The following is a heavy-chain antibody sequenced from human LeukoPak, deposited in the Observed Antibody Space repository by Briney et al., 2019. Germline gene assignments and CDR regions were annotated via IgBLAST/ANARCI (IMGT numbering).Heavy chain of an antibody. CDR3: ARQPGDSSPFDY. J-gene: IGHJ4*02. CDR1: GDSTSRYY. V-gene: IGHV4-59*08. Sequence: SETLSLTCTVSGDSTSRYYWSWIRQPPGKGLEWIGYIYYSGSTNYNPSLKSRVTISVDTSKNQFSLKLSSVTAADTAVYYCARQPGDSSPFDYWGQGTLVTVSS. CDR2: IYYSGST. D-gene: IGHD3-22*01.